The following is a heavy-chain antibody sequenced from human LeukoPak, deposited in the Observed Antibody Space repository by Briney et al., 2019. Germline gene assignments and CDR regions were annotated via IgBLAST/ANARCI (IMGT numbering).Heavy chain of an antibody. D-gene: IGHD4-17*01. V-gene: IGHV3-23*01. CDR3: AKMAEYGDYAFSQFDY. CDR2: ISKSGGRT. CDR1: GFTFSNYA. Sequence: PGGSLRLSCAASGFTFSNYAMSWVRQAPGKGLEWVSAISKSGGRTYYADSVKGRLTISRDNSKNTLYLQMNSLRAEDTAVYYCAKMAEYGDYAFSQFDYWGQGTLVTVSS. J-gene: IGHJ4*02.